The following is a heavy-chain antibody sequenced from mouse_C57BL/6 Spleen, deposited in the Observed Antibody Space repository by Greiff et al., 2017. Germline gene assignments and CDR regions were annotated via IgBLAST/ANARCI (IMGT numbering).Heavy chain of an antibody. J-gene: IGHJ3*01. CDR2: IHPNSGST. D-gene: IGHD1-1*01. CDR3: ARKAQMSTVGAKGFAY. CDR1: GYTFTSYW. V-gene: IGHV1-64*01. Sequence: QVQLQQPGAELVKPGASVKLSCKASGYTFTSYWMHWVKQRPGQGLEWIGMIHPNSGSTNYNEKFKSKATLTVDKSSSTAYMQLSSLTYEDSAVYYCARKAQMSTVGAKGFAYWGQGTLVTVSA.